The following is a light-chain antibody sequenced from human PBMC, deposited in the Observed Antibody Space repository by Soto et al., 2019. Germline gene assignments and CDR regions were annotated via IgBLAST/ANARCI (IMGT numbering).Light chain of an antibody. J-gene: IGKJ5*01. CDR2: GAS. CDR1: QSVNLN. CDR3: QQYGNSPLIT. V-gene: IGKV3-20*01. Sequence: EIVLTQSPATLSLSPGEGASLSGTASQSVNLNLAWYQQKPGQPPRLLLYGASTRATGIPVRFRGSGSGTDFTLTISRLEPEDFAVYYCQQYGNSPLITFGQGTRLEIK.